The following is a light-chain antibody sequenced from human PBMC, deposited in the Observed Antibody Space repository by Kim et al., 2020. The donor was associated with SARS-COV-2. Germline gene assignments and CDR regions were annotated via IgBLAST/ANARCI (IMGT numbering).Light chain of an antibody. CDR1: TSNIGTNA. V-gene: IGLV1-44*01. CDR3: SAWDDSLNGVI. J-gene: IGLJ2*01. Sequence: QSVLTQPPSSSGTPGQRVTISCSGSTSNIGTNAVNWYQQLPGTAPKLLIYSKDHRPSGVPDRFSGSKSGTSASLAISGLQSEDEADYYCSAWDDSLNGVIFGGGTQLTVL. CDR2: SKD.